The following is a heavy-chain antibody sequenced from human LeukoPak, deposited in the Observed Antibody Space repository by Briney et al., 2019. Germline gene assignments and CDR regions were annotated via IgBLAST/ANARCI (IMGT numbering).Heavy chain of an antibody. CDR2: MHPNSGNT. CDR1: GYTFTSYD. V-gene: IGHV1-8*01. J-gene: IGHJ4*02. D-gene: IGHD3-22*01. CDR3: ARGPPVLMYYYDSSGSLFDY. Sequence: ASVKVSCKASGYTFTSYDIDWVRQATGQGLEWMGWMHPNSGNTGYAQKFQGRVTMTRNTSISTAYMELSSLRSEDTAVYYCARGPPVLMYYYDSSGSLFDYWGQGTLVTVSS.